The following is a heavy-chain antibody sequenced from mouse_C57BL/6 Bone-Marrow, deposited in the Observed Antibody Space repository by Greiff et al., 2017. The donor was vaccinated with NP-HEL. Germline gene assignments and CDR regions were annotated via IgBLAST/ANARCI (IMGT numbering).Heavy chain of an antibody. J-gene: IGHJ1*03. CDR2: LSYDGSN. Sequence: EVQRVESGPGLVKPSQSLSLTCSVTGYSITSGYYWNWIRQFPGNKLEWMGYLSYDGSNNYNPSIKNRIPITRDTSKNQFFLKLNSVTTEDTATYYCAGDSHWYFDVWGTGTTVTVSS. D-gene: IGHD6-2*01. V-gene: IGHV3-6*01. CDR1: GYSITSGYY. CDR3: AGDSHWYFDV.